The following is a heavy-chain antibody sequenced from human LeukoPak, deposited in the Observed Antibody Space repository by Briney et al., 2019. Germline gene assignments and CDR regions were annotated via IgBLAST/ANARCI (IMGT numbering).Heavy chain of an antibody. V-gene: IGHV1-46*01. CDR2: INPSGGST. D-gene: IGHD5-24*01. CDR3: ATFDQVEMATTDAFDI. Sequence: ASVKVSYKASGYTFTSYYMHWVRQAPGQGLEWMGMINPSGGSTSYAQKFQGRVTMTRDMSTSTVYMELSSLRSEDTAVYYCATFDQVEMATTDAFDIWGQGTMVTVSS. J-gene: IGHJ3*02. CDR1: GYTFTSYY.